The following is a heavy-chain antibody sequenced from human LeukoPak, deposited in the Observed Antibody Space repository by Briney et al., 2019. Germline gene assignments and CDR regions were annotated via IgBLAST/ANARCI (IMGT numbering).Heavy chain of an antibody. CDR1: AYTFTAYY. J-gene: IGHJ4*02. CDR3: ARGVGYYRTTFPY. V-gene: IGHV1-2*02. Sequence: GASVKVSCKTSAYTFTAYYLHWVRQAPGQGPEWLGWINPNSGATKSAEKFQGRITMTRDTSISTAYMEVSRLTYDDTAIYYCARGVGYYRTTFPYWGQGTLVTVSS. D-gene: IGHD1-26*01. CDR2: INPNSGAT.